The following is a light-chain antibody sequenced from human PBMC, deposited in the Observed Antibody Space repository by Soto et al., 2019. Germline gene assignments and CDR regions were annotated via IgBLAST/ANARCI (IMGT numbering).Light chain of an antibody. V-gene: IGLV2-14*01. CDR1: SSDVGGYNY. CDR3: SSYTSSSTPYV. Sequence: QSVLTQPASVSGSPGQSITISCTGTSSDVGGYNYVSWYQRHPGKAPKLMIYDVSNRPSGVSNRFSDSKSGNTASLTISGLQAEDEADYYCSSYTSSSTPYVFGTGTKVTVL. CDR2: DVS. J-gene: IGLJ1*01.